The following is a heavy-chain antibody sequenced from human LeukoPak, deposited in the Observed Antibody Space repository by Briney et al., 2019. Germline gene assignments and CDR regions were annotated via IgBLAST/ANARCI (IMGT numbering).Heavy chain of an antibody. Sequence: GGSLRLSCAASGFTFSSYAMSWVRQAPGKGLEWVSAISGSGGSTYYADSVKGRFTISGDNSKNTLYLQMNSLRAEDTAVYYCAKDRRVRSTTMIVVVITTFDYWGQGTLVTVSS. CDR2: ISGSGGST. CDR3: AKDRRVRSTTMIVVVITTFDY. J-gene: IGHJ4*02. CDR1: GFTFSSYA. V-gene: IGHV3-23*01. D-gene: IGHD3-22*01.